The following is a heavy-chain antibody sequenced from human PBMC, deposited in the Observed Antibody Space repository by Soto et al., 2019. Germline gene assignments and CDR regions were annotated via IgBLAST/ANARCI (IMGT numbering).Heavy chain of an antibody. CDR2: IYNSGST. Sequence: TSETLSLTCTVSGGSISSYYWSWIRQPPGKGLEWIGYIYNSGSTNYNPSLKSRVTISVDTSKNQFSLKLSSVTAADTAVYYCARRYGGAFDYWGQGTLVTVSS. J-gene: IGHJ4*02. V-gene: IGHV4-59*08. CDR1: GGSISSYY. CDR3: ARRYGGAFDY. D-gene: IGHD2-21*01.